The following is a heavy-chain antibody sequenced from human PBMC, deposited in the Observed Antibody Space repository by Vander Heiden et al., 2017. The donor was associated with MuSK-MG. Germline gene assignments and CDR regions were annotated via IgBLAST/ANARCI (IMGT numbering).Heavy chain of an antibody. CDR2: ISSSSSYI. J-gene: IGHJ2*01. D-gene: IGHD2-21*02. V-gene: IGHV3-21*01. CDR3: ARDFIVVVTAGYWYFDL. CDR1: GFTVSSNS. Sequence: EVQLVESGGGLVKPGGSLRLSCAASGFTVSSNSMNWVRQAPGKVLEWVSSISSSSSYIYYADSVKGRFTISRDNAKNSLYLQMNSLRAEDTAVYYCARDFIVVVTAGYWYFDLWGRGTLVTVSS.